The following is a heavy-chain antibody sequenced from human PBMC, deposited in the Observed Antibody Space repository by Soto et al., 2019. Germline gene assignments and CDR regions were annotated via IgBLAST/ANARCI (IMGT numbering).Heavy chain of an antibody. D-gene: IGHD3-16*01. CDR3: ARRWGSAFDI. J-gene: IGHJ3*02. Sequence: QVQLQESGPGLVKPSETLSLTCTVFGGSISSYDWSWIRQPPGKGLEWIGYIYYSGSTNYNPSLKSRVTISVDTSKNQFSLKLSSVTAADTAVYYCARRWGSAFDIWGQGTMVTVSS. V-gene: IGHV4-59*01. CDR2: IYYSGST. CDR1: GGSISSYD.